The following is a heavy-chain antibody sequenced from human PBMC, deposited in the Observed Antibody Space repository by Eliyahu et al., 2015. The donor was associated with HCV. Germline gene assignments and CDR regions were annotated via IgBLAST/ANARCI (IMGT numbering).Heavy chain of an antibody. Sequence: SGYRFTSYALHWVRQAPGQSVEWMGWINPANGNSKHSQKFQGRVTFSRDTSASTVYMDLSSLKFEDTAVYYCARDVWGSFDYWGQGILVTISS. CDR1: GYRFTSYA. D-gene: IGHD7-27*01. CDR2: INPANGNS. CDR3: ARDVWGSFDY. J-gene: IGHJ4*02. V-gene: IGHV1-3*01.